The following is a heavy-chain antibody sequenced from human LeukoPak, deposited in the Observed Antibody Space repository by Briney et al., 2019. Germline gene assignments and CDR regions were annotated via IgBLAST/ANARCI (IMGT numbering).Heavy chain of an antibody. D-gene: IGHD6-19*01. CDR1: GGSISSSNW. CDR2: IYHSGTT. CDR3: ARSDSGWSLFYFDY. V-gene: IGHV4-4*02. J-gene: IGHJ4*02. Sequence: PSETLSLTCAVSGGSISSSNWWSWVRQPPGKGLEWIGEIYHSGTTNYNPSLKSRVTISVDKSKNQFSLQLSSVTAADTAVYYCARSDSGWSLFYFDYWGQGTLVTVSS.